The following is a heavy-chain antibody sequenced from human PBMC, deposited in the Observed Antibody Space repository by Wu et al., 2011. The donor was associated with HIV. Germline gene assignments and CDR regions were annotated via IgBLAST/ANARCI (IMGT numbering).Heavy chain of an antibody. CDR3: ARDLLPGGTIDLGAPDL. J-gene: IGHJ3*01. CDR1: GGTFSSYA. Sequence: QVQLVQSGAEVKKPGSSVKVSCKASGGTFSSYAIRWVRQAPGQGLEWMGGIIPIFGTTNYAQKFQGRVTITTDESTSTASMELSSLRSEDTAVYYCARDLLPGGTIDLGAPDLWGQGTMVTVSS. D-gene: IGHD4/OR15-4a*01. CDR2: IIPIFGTT. V-gene: IGHV1-69*05.